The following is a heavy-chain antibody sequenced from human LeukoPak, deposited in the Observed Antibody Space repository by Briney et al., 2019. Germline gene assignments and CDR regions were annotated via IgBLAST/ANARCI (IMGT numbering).Heavy chain of an antibody. CDR2: IYHSGST. CDR1: GGSISSGGYS. Sequence: SETLSLTCAVSGGSISSGGYSWSWIRQPPGKGLEWIGYIYHSGSTYYNPSLKSRVTISVDTSKNQFSLKLSSVTAADTAVYYCASGGTTVTPFWGQGTLVTVSS. D-gene: IGHD4-17*01. CDR3: ASGGTTVTPF. J-gene: IGHJ4*02. V-gene: IGHV4-30-2*01.